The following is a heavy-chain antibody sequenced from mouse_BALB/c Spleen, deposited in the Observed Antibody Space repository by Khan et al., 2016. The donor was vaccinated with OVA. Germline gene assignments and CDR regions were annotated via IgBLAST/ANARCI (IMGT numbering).Heavy chain of an antibody. CDR3: ARGSGGYRFAY. Sequence: QVQLQQSGAELVRPGVSVKISCKGSGYTFTDYAMHWVKQSHAKSLEWIGVISTHYGDASYNQKFKGKATMTVDKSSSTAYMELARLTSEDSAIYYCARGSGGYRFAYWGQGTLVTVSA. J-gene: IGHJ3*01. CDR2: ISTHYGDA. V-gene: IGHV1S137*01. CDR1: GYTFTDYA. D-gene: IGHD1-3*01.